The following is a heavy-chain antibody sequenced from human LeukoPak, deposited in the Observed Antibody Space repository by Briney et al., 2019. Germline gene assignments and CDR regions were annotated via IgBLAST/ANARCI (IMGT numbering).Heavy chain of an antibody. J-gene: IGHJ4*02. D-gene: IGHD2-2*01. CDR1: GFTFSSYA. CDR2: ISGSGAGT. CDR3: TKSVMGYCSSTSCYFDY. Sequence: PGGSLRLSCAASGFTFSSYAMSWVRQAPGRGLEWVSIISGSGAGTYNADSVKGRFTISRDNSENTLYLQMDSLGGEDTAVYYCTKSVMGYCSSTSCYFDYWGQGTLVTVSS. V-gene: IGHV3-23*01.